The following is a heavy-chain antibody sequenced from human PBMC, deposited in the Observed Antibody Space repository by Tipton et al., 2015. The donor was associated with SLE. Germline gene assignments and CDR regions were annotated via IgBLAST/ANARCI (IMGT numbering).Heavy chain of an antibody. V-gene: IGHV1-69*05. CDR3: AVIPAAINAFDI. CDR1: GGTFSSYA. Sequence: QSGPEVKKPGSSVKVSCKASGGTFSSYAISWVRQAPGQGLEWMGGIIPIFGTANYAQKFQGRVTITTDESTSTAYMELSSLRSESTAVYYCAVIPAAINAFDIWGQGTMVTVPS. CDR2: IIPIFGTA. J-gene: IGHJ3*02. D-gene: IGHD2-2*01.